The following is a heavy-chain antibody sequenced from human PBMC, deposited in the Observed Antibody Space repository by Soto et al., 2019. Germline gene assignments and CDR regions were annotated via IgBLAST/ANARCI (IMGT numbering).Heavy chain of an antibody. CDR2: VYFSGST. Sequence: PSETLSLTCSVSGDSVSSGDYYWSWIRQPPGKGLEWIGHVYFSGSTNYIPSLKSRLTMSVDTAKNQFSLKLNSVTAADTAVYYCAKETTYYDFWSGYWGFGPPDTDYFDYWGQGTLVTVSS. CDR1: GDSVSSGDYY. D-gene: IGHD3-3*01. J-gene: IGHJ4*02. V-gene: IGHV4-61*08. CDR3: AKETTYYDFWSGYWGFGPPDTDYFDY.